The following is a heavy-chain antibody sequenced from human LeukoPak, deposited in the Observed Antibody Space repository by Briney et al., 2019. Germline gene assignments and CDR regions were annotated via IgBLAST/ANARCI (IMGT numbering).Heavy chain of an antibody. CDR2: MSGSGGST. D-gene: IGHD6-13*01. CDR1: GSTFSNYA. CDR3: AKDWGSISAAGYYFDY. Sequence: GGSLRLSCAASGSTFSNYAMSWVRQAPGKGLEWVSTMSGSGGSTYYADSVKGRFTISRDNSKNTLYLQMNSLRAEDTALYYCAKDWGSISAAGYYFDYWGQGTLVTVSS. J-gene: IGHJ4*02. V-gene: IGHV3-23*01.